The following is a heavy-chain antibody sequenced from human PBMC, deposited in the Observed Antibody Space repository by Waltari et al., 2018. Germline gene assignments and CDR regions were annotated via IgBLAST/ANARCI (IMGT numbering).Heavy chain of an antibody. V-gene: IGHV3-30-3*01. CDR2: ISYDGSNK. CDR1: GFTFSSYA. J-gene: IGHJ5*02. CDR3: ARGSRFDP. Sequence: QVQLVESGGGVVQPGRSLRLSCAASGFTFSSYAMHWVRQAPGKGLEWVAVISYDGSNKYYADSVKGRFTISRDNSKNTLYLQMNSLRAEDTAVYYCARGSRFDPWGQGTLVTVSS.